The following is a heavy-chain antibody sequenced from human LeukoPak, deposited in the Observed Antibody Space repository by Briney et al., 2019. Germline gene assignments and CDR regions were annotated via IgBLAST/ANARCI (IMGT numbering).Heavy chain of an antibody. D-gene: IGHD2-21*02. J-gene: IGHJ4*02. CDR1: GFTFSSYG. Sequence: GGSLRLSCAASGFTFSSYGMHWVRQAPGKGLEWVAVIWYDGSNKFYADSVKGRFTISRDNSKNTLYLQMNSLRAEDTAMYYCASTPQVVTANPYFDYWGQGTLVTVSS. V-gene: IGHV3-33*01. CDR2: IWYDGSNK. CDR3: ASTPQVVTANPYFDY.